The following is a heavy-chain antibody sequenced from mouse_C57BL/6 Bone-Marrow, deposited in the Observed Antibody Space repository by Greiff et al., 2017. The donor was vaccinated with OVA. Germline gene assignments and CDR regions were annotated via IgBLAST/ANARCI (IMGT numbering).Heavy chain of an antibody. Sequence: EVKLVESGGGLVQPGRSLRLSCATSGFTFSDFYMEWVRQAPGKGLEWIAASRNKANDYTTEYSATVKGRFIVSRDTSQSILYLQMNALRAEDTAIYYCARDDYYGYFDVGGRGTAVTVSS. J-gene: IGHJ1*03. CDR2: SRNKANDYTT. CDR3: ARDDYYGYFDV. CDR1: GFTFSDFY. V-gene: IGHV7-1*01.